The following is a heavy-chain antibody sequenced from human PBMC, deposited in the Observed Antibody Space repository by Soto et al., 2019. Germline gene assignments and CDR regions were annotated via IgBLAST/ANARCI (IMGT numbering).Heavy chain of an antibody. CDR2: IYYSGST. D-gene: IGHD2-2*03. J-gene: IGHJ4*02. CDR3: AITLPTGYCSSTSCVKYYFDY. Sequence: SETLSLTCTVSGGSISSGGYYWSWIRQQPGKGMEWIGYIYYSGSTYYNPSLKSRVTISVDTSKNQFSLKLSSVTAADTAVYYCAITLPTGYCSSTSCVKYYFDYWGQGTLVTVSS. V-gene: IGHV4-31*03. CDR1: GGSISSGGYY.